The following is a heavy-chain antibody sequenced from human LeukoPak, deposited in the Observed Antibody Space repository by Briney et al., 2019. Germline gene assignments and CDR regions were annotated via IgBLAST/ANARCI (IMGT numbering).Heavy chain of an antibody. CDR1: GFTFSSYD. CDR2: IGSAGDT. Sequence: GGSLRLSCAASGFTFSSYDMHWVRQATGKGLEWVSGIGSAGDTYYPDSVKGRFTISRGNAKNSLYLQMNSLRAGDTAVYYCARVLPKYFDFLTGFYYYYGMDVWGQGTTVTVSS. J-gene: IGHJ6*02. CDR3: ARVLPKYFDFLTGFYYYYGMDV. V-gene: IGHV3-13*01. D-gene: IGHD3-9*01.